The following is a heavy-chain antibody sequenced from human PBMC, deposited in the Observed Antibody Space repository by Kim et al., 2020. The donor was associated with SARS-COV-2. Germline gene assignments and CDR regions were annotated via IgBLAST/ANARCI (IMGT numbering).Heavy chain of an antibody. J-gene: IGHJ6*02. CDR3: ARGTKYYDFWSGFIPADKYYYYGMDV. D-gene: IGHD3-3*01. Sequence: ASVKVSCKASGYTFTSYDIHWVRQATGQGLEWMGWINPNSGNTGYAQKFQGRVTKTRNTSISTAYMELSSLRSEDTAVYYCARGTKYYDFWSGFIPADKYYYYGMDVWGQGTTVTVSS. CDR2: INPNSGNT. CDR1: GYTFTSYD. V-gene: IGHV1-8*01.